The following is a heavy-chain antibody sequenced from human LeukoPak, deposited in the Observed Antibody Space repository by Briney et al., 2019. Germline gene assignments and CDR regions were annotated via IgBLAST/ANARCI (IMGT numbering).Heavy chain of an antibody. V-gene: IGHV1-24*01. CDR1: GYTLTELS. Sequence: ASVKVSCKVSGYTLTELSMHWVRQAPGKGLEWMGGFDPEDGETIYAQKFQGRVTITADESTSTAYMELSSLRSEDTAVYYCTRHAEYCSSTICYAGDFDYWGQGTLVTVSS. D-gene: IGHD2-2*01. J-gene: IGHJ4*02. CDR3: TRHAEYCSSTICYAGDFDY. CDR2: FDPEDGET.